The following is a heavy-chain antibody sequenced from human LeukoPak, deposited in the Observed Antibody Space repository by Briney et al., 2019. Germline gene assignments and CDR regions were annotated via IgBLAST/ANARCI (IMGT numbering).Heavy chain of an antibody. CDR1: GDSISNGIYY. CDR3: VREYWNGIYMDV. V-gene: IGHV4-61*02. CDR2: IYNTGST. D-gene: IGHD1-1*01. Sequence: SETLSLTCTVSGDSISNGIYYWNWIRQPAGKGLEWIGRIYNTGSTNYSPSLKSRVTISVDTSKNQFSLKLSSVTAADTAVYFCVREYWNGIYMDVWGKGATVTVSS. J-gene: IGHJ6*03.